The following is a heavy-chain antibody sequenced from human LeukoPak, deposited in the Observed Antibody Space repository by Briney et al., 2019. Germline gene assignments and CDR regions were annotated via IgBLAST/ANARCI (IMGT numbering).Heavy chain of an antibody. J-gene: IGHJ4*02. CDR1: GYSISSGYY. V-gene: IGHV4-38-2*01. CDR2: IYHSGST. CDR3: ASLTIFGVVISKNYFDY. D-gene: IGHD3-3*01. Sequence: SETLSLTCAGSGYSISSGYYWGWIRQPPGKGLEWIGSIYHSGSTYYNPSLKSRVTISVDTSKNQFSLKLSSVTAADTAVYYCASLTIFGVVISKNYFDYWGQGTLVTVSS.